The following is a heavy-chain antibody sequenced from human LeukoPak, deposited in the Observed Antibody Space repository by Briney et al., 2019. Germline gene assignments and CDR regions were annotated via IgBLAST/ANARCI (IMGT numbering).Heavy chain of an antibody. D-gene: IGHD1-26*01. V-gene: IGHV3-20*04. CDR2: VNWNGGST. Sequence: GGSLRLSCAASGFTFDDYGMSWVRQAPGKGLEWVSGVNWNGGSTGYADSVKGRFTISRDNAKNSLYLQMNSLRAEDTALYYCARVRVIGGSGSGSYYYFDYWGQGTLVTVSS. J-gene: IGHJ4*02. CDR3: ARVRVIGGSGSGSYYYFDY. CDR1: GFTFDDYG.